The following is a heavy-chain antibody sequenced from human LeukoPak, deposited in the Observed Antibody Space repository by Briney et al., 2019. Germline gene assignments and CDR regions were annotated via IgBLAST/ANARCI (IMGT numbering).Heavy chain of an antibody. J-gene: IGHJ4*02. CDR2: ICAYNGNT. V-gene: IGHV1-18*04. D-gene: IGHD3-9*01. CDR3: ARVGLRYFAVY. Sequence: ASVTVSCKASGYTFTSYGISGVRQAPGQGREWVGWICAYNGNTKYAHKLRGRVTMTTDTSTSTAYMELRSLRSDVTVAYYCARVGLRYFAVYSGQGTLVTASS. CDR1: GYTFTSYG.